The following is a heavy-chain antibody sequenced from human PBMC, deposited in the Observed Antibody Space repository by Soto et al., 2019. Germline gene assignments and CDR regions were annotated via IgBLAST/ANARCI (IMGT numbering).Heavy chain of an antibody. Sequence: QVQLVESGGGVVQPGRSLRLSCAASGFNFRNYGMHWVRQAPGKGLEWVAVIWYDGSNKYYADSVKGRFTISRDNSKDKLYLQMNNLRAEDTAVYYCARLYTWIIDYWGQGTLVTVSS. CDR2: IWYDGSNK. CDR1: GFNFRNYG. J-gene: IGHJ4*02. V-gene: IGHV3-33*01. D-gene: IGHD5-12*01. CDR3: ARLYTWIIDY.